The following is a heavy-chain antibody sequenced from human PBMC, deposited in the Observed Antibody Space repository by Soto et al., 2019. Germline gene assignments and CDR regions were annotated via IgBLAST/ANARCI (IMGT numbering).Heavy chain of an antibody. D-gene: IGHD1-1*01. V-gene: IGHV4-61*01. CDR1: GGSVSSGSYY. Sequence: SETLSLTCTVSGGSVSSGSYYWSWIRQPPGKGLEWIGYIYYSGSTNYNPSLKSRVTISVDTSKNQFSLKLSSVTAADTAVYYCARLLGRRRGVFDYRRQGSSVIVSS. J-gene: IGHJ4*02. CDR2: IYYSGST. CDR3: ARLLGRRRGVFDY.